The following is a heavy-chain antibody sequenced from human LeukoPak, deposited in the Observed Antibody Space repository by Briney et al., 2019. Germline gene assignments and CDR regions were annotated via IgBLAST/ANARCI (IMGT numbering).Heavy chain of an antibody. CDR3: ARDRYDSSGYYFWSTRGEGAFDI. D-gene: IGHD3-22*01. J-gene: IGHJ3*02. CDR2: ISAYNGNT. CDR1: GYTFTSYG. Sequence: ASVKVSCKASGYTFTSYGISWVRQAPGQGLEWMGWISAYNGNTNYAQKLQGRVTMTTDTSTSTAYMELRSLRSDDTAVYYCARDRYDSSGYYFWSTRGEGAFDIWGQGTMVTVSS. V-gene: IGHV1-18*01.